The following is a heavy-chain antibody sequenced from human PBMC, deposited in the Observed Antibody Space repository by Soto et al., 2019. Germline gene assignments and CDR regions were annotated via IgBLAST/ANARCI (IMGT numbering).Heavy chain of an antibody. J-gene: IGHJ4*02. CDR1: GASITTYY. CDR2: IYHTGVT. V-gene: IGHV4-59*08. CDR3: ATGPSSSNGYRQFDY. D-gene: IGHD6-25*01. Sequence: SETLSLTCTVSGASITTYYWSWFRQPPGQGLESLGYIYHTGVTNSNPSLRGRLSISIDTAKNQFSLKLSSVTAADRAVYYCATGPSSSNGYRQFDYLGQGTLVTVSS.